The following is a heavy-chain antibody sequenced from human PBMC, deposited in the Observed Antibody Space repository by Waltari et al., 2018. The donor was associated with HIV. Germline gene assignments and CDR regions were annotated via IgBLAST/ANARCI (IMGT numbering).Heavy chain of an antibody. CDR1: INTFDNYV. CDR2: INPHSDVP. Sequence: QEELVQTGAEVKKHGASVRISCKTAINTFDNYVIYWLRQAPGQSLQWLGWINPHSDVPRYSPDFEDIVTITRYPSLNVIYMGISSLTSEDTAVYFCTSGPANGWFVDWGQGTLVSVS. V-gene: IGHV1-8*01. J-gene: IGHJ4*02. CDR3: TSGPANGWFVD. D-gene: IGHD6-19*01.